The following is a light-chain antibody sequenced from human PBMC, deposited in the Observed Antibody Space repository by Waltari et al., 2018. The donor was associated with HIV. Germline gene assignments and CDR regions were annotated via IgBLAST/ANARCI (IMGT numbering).Light chain of an antibody. J-gene: IGKJ1*01. CDR1: QSISSY. Sequence: DIQLTQSPSSLPASVGDRPTITSRASQSISSYLNWYQQKPGRAPELLIYAASSLQSGVPARFSASGFGTDFTLTINSLQPEDFASYFCLQTYSSPWTFGQGTKV. V-gene: IGKV1-39*01. CDR2: AAS. CDR3: LQTYSSPWT.